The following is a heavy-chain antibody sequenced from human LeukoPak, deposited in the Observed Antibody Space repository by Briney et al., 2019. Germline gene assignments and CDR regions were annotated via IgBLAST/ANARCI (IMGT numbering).Heavy chain of an antibody. CDR1: GYTFSAHY. V-gene: IGHV1-46*01. J-gene: IGHJ6*02. Sequence: ASVKVSCKASGYTFSAHYMHWVRQAPGQGPVWMGIINPNDGSTKYSQKLQDRVTMTRDTSTSTFYMEVSSLRSEDTAVYYCARSXXXQFLGNYGMDVWGQGTTVIVSS. D-gene: IGHD3-3*01. CDR3: ARSXXXQFLGNYGMDV. CDR2: INPNDGST.